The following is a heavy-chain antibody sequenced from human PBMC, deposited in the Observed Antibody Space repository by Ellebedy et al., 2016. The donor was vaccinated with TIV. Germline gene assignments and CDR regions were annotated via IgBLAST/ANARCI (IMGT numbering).Heavy chain of an antibody. Sequence: GESLKISCAASGFTFSTYSMNWVRQAPGKGLQWVGNTKEDGSERYYVDSVRGRFTISRDNTKNSLYLEMNSLRVEDTAVYYCARDRGYETFDYWGQGILVTVSS. V-gene: IGHV3-7*01. CDR1: GFTFSTYS. CDR3: ARDRGYETFDY. CDR2: TKEDGSER. D-gene: IGHD5-12*01. J-gene: IGHJ4*02.